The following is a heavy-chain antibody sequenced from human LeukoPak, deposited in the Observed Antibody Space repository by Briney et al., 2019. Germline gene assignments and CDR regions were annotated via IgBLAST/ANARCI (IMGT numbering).Heavy chain of an antibody. V-gene: IGHV1-2*02. Sequence: EASAKVSCKASGYTFTGYYMHWVRQAPGQGLEWMGWINPNSGGTNYAQKFQGRVTMTRDTSISTAYIELSRLRSDDTAVYYCARAGREAAGTEDYWGQGTLVTVSS. CDR1: GYTFTGYY. D-gene: IGHD6-13*01. CDR3: ARAGREAAGTEDY. CDR2: INPNSGGT. J-gene: IGHJ4*02.